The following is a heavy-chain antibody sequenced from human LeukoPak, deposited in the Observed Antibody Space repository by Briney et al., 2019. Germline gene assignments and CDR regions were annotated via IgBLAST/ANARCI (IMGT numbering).Heavy chain of an antibody. CDR3: ARGGIAVALPRDY. J-gene: IGHJ4*02. D-gene: IGHD6-19*01. Sequence: ASVKVSCKASGYTFTSYDINWVRQATGQGLEWMGWMNPNSGNTGYAQKFQGRVTMTRDTSTSTVYMELSSLRSEDTAVYYCARGGIAVALPRDYWGQGTLVTVSS. CDR2: MNPNSGNT. CDR1: GYTFTSYD. V-gene: IGHV1-8*01.